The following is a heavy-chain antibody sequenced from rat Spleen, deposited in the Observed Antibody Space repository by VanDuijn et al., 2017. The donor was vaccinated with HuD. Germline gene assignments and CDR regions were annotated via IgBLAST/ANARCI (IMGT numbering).Heavy chain of an antibody. V-gene: IGHV5-31*01. Sequence: EVQLVESGGGLVQPGRSLKLSCAASGFSFSKFGMAWVRQAPGKGLEWVASITNTGGSTYYPDSVKGRFTISRDNAKSTLYLKMNSLRSEDTATYYCTRDRETTRAYYFDYWGQGVMVTVSS. CDR3: TRDRETTRAYYFDY. J-gene: IGHJ2*01. CDR1: GFSFSKFG. D-gene: IGHD1-4*01. CDR2: ITNTGGST.